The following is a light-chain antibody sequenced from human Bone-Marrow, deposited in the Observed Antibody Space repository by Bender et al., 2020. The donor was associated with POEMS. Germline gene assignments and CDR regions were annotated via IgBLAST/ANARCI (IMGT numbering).Light chain of an antibody. J-gene: IGLJ2*01. CDR2: DVT. CDR1: TSDVGDYDH. CDR3: CSKASPGVV. V-gene: IGLV2-11*01. Sequence: QSALTQPRSVSGSRGQSVTISCTGTTSDVGDYDHVSWYQHHPGKAPKLIIYDVTQRPSGVPDRFSASKSGNTASLTISGLQVEDESDYYCCSKASPGVVFGGGTKLTVL.